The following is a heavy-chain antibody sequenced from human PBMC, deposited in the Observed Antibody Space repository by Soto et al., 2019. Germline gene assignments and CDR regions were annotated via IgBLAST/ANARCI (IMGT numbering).Heavy chain of an antibody. CDR3: AARYYGSGSYWEEDAFDI. CDR1: GGSISSGGYY. Sequence: SETLSLTCTVSGGSISSGGYYWSWIRQHPGKGLEWIGYIYYSGSTYYNPSLKSRVTISVDTSKNQFSLKLSSVTAADTAVYYCAARYYGSGSYWEEDAFDIWGQGTMVTVSS. D-gene: IGHD3-10*01. J-gene: IGHJ3*02. CDR2: IYYSGST. V-gene: IGHV4-31*03.